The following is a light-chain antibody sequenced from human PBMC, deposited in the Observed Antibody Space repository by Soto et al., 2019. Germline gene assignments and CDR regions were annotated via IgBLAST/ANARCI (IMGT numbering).Light chain of an antibody. Sequence: QSALTQPASVSGSPGQSITISCTGTSSDVGAYNFVSWYQHHPGRAPKLIIYEVSHRPSGVSDRFSGSKSGDTASLTISGLQADDEASYYCHSHTTTNSLVFGTGTKVTVL. CDR3: HSHTTTNSLV. CDR2: EVS. J-gene: IGLJ1*01. CDR1: SSDVGAYNF. V-gene: IGLV2-14*01.